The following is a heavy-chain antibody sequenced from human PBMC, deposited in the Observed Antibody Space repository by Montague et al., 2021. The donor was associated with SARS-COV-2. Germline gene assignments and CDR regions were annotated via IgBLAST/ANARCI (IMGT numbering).Heavy chain of an antibody. J-gene: IGHJ4*02. V-gene: IGHV3-30*18. CDR2: ISYDGSNK. D-gene: IGHD1-26*01. CDR3: AKGYSGSYYSPFDY. CDR1: GFTFSSYG. Sequence: SLRLSCAASGFTFSSYGMHWVRQAPGKGLEWVAVISYDGSNKYYADSVKGRFTIPRDNSKNTLYLQMNSLRAEDTAVYYCAKGYSGSYYSPFDYWGQGTLVTVSS.